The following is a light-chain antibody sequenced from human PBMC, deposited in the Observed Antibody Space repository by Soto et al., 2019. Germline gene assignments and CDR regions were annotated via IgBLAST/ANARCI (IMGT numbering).Light chain of an antibody. CDR2: ENN. CDR1: SSNIGAGYD. Sequence: QSVLTQPPSVSGAPGQRVTISCTGSSSNIGAGYDVHWYQQLPGTAPKFLIFENNNRPSGVPDRFSGSKSGTSASLAITGLQAEDEADYYCQSYDSSRSVGVFGTGTKVTVL. V-gene: IGLV1-40*01. J-gene: IGLJ1*01. CDR3: QSYDSSRSVGV.